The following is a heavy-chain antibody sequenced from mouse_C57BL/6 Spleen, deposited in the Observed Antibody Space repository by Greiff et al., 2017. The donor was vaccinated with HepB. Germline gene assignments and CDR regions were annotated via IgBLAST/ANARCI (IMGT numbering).Heavy chain of an antibody. D-gene: IGHD1-1*01. CDR2: IYPGSGST. J-gene: IGHJ2*01. V-gene: IGHV1-55*01. Sequence: QVQLQQPGAELVKPGASVKMSCKASGYTFTSYWITWVKQRPGQGLEWIGDIYPGSGSTNYNEKFKSKATLTVDTSSSTAYMQLSSLTSEDSAVYYGARRYYGSSPYYFDYWGQGTTLTVSS. CDR3: ARRYYGSSPYYFDY. CDR1: GYTFTSYW.